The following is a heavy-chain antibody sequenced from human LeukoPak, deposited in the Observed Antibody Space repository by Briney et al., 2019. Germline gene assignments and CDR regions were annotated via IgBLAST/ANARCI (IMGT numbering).Heavy chain of an antibody. Sequence: SETLSLTCAVYGGSLSGYYWSWIRQPPGKGLEWIGEINHSGSTNYNPSLKSRVTISVDTSKNQFSLKLSSVTAADTAVYYCARLRGAWYFDLWGRGTLVTVSS. CDR2: INHSGST. J-gene: IGHJ2*01. CDR1: GGSLSGYY. D-gene: IGHD2-15*01. CDR3: ARLRGAWYFDL. V-gene: IGHV4-34*01.